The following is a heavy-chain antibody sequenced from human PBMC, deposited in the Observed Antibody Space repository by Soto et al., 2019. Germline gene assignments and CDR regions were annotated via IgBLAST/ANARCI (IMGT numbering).Heavy chain of an antibody. J-gene: IGHJ3*02. V-gene: IGHV4-38-2*01. CDR1: GYSISSGYY. Sequence: SETLSLTCAVSGYSISSGYYWGWIRQPPGKGLEWIGSIYHSGSTYYNPSLKSRVTISVGTSKNQFSLKLSSVTAADTAVYYCARAYYYDSSGFAFDIWGQGTMVTVSS. D-gene: IGHD3-22*01. CDR3: ARAYYYDSSGFAFDI. CDR2: IYHSGST.